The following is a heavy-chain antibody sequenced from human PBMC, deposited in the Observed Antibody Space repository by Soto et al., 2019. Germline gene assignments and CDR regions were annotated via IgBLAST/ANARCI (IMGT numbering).Heavy chain of an antibody. CDR1: GFTFSSYG. CDR3: ASGQDLRAGRVRMGAFDI. CDR2: IWYDGSNK. D-gene: IGHD6-13*01. J-gene: IGHJ3*02. Sequence: GGFLRLSCAASGFTFSSYGMHWVRQAPGKGLEWVAVIWYDGSNKYYADSVKGRFTISRDNSKNTLYLQMNSLRAEDTAVYYCASGQDLRAGRVRMGAFDIWAQGTMVTVSS. V-gene: IGHV3-33*01.